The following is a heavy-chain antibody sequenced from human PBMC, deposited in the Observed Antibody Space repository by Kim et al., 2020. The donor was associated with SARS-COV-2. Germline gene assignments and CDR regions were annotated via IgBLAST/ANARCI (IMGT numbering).Heavy chain of an antibody. CDR2: IYPGDSDS. J-gene: IGHJ6*02. Sequence: GESLKISCEGSGYNFINSWVAWVRQMPGKGLECMGIIYPGDSDSRYSPSFQGQVIMSADKSINTAYLQWSSLKASDTAMYYCVRLMMIAADGPQAHFGVDVWGQGTTVTVSS. CDR3: VRLMMIAADGPQAHFGVDV. CDR1: GYNFINSW. D-gene: IGHD6-13*01. V-gene: IGHV5-51*01.